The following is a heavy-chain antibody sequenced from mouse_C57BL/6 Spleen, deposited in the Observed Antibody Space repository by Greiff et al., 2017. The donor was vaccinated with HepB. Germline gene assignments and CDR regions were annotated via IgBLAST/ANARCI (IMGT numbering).Heavy chain of an antibody. D-gene: IGHD2-1*01. CDR2: IDPEYGET. CDR1: GFNIKDYY. Sequence: VQLQQSGAELVKPGASVKLSCTASGFNIKDYYMHWVKQRTEQGLEWIGRIDPEYGETKYAPKFQGKATITADTSSNTAYLQLSSRTSEDTAVHYCASNGNYVGLDYWGQGTTLTVSS. CDR3: ASNGNYVGLDY. V-gene: IGHV14-2*01. J-gene: IGHJ2*01.